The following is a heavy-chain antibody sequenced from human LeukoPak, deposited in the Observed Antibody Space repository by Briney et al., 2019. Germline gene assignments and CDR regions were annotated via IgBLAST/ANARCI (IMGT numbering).Heavy chain of an antibody. CDR3: VKDSNYDFWSGYYRGFDN. D-gene: IGHD3-3*01. CDR1: GFTFDDYG. V-gene: IGHV3-20*04. J-gene: IGHJ4*02. Sequence: GGSLRLSCAASGFTSGFTFDDYGMNWVRQVPGKGLEWVSGISRVGGRTGYADSVQGRFTISRDNSRNSLHLQMNSLRVEDTAFYYCVKDSNYDFWSGYYRGFDNWGQGTLVTVSS. CDR2: ISRVGGRT.